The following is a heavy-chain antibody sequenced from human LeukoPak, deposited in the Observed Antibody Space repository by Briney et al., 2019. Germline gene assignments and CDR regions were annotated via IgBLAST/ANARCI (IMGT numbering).Heavy chain of an antibody. Sequence: GGSLRLSCAASGFTVSSNYMSWVRQAPGKGLEWVSVIYSGGSTYYTDSVKGRFTISRDNSKNTLHLQMNSLRAEDTAVYYCARDHAVAGYYYGMDVWGQGTTVTVSS. CDR1: GFTVSSNY. V-gene: IGHV3-53*01. CDR2: IYSGGST. CDR3: ARDHAVAGYYYGMDV. J-gene: IGHJ6*02. D-gene: IGHD6-19*01.